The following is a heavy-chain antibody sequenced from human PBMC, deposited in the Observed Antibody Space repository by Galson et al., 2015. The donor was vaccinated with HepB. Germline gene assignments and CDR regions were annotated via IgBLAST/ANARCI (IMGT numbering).Heavy chain of an antibody. V-gene: IGHV1-69*02. CDR3: ATPLTRDEFGY. CDR2: IIPVFNVT. CDR1: GGTFNSYI. Sequence: SVKVSCKASGGTFNSYIINWVRQTPGQGLEWMGRIIPVFNVTSYAQKFQGRVTMTADRSTSTGYMELSSLRSDDTALYNCATPLTRDEFGYWGQGTLVTVSS. J-gene: IGHJ4*02.